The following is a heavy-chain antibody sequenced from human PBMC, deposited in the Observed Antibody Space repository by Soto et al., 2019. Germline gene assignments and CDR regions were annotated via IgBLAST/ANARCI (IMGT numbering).Heavy chain of an antibody. CDR3: AREEGFTISGVAALYGMDV. V-gene: IGHV4-4*07. Sequence: SETLSLTCTVSGGSISSYYWSWIRQPAGKGLEWIGRIYTSGSTNYNPSLKSRVTMSVDTSKNQFSLKLSSVTAAATAVYYCAREEGFTISGVAALYGMDVWGQGTTVTVSS. CDR1: GGSISSYY. CDR2: IYTSGST. D-gene: IGHD3-3*01. J-gene: IGHJ6*02.